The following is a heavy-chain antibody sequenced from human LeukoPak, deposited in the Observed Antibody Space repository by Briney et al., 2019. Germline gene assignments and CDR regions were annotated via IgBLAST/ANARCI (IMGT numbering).Heavy chain of an antibody. CDR3: ARGTSQDITIFGVVTNRGNWFDP. D-gene: IGHD3-3*01. J-gene: IGHJ5*02. Sequence: SETLSLTCGVSGGAITNYYWSWIRQPPGKGLEWIGYIYYSGSTNYNPSLKSRVTISVDTSKNQFSLKLSSVTAADTAVYYCARGTSQDITIFGVVTNRGNWFDPWGQGTLVTVSS. CDR2: IYYSGST. CDR1: GGAITNYY. V-gene: IGHV4-59*01.